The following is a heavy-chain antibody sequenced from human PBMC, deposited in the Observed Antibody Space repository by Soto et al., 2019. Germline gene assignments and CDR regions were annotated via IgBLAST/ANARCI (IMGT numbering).Heavy chain of an antibody. V-gene: IGHV4-31*03. CDR2: IYYSGNT. CDR3: ARYPVVVVPAANYGLDV. CDR1: GVSVGSDIYY. D-gene: IGHD2-2*01. J-gene: IGHJ6*02. Sequence: QVQLQESGPGLVKPSQTLSLTCSVSGVSVGSDIYYWSWIRHHPGKGLEWIGYIYYSGNTYYNPSLGGRVTISLDTSKNHFSLRLRSVTPADTAVYYCARYPVVVVPAANYGLDVWGQGTTVTVSS.